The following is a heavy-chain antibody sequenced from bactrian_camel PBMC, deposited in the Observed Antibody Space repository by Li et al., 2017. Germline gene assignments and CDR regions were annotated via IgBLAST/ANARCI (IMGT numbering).Heavy chain of an antibody. V-gene: IGHV3S1*01. CDR2: ISTYAGNT. CDR1: EVTYSTYC. D-gene: IGHD3*01. Sequence: HVQLVESGGGSVQAGGSLRLSCAASEVTYSTYCMGWFRQDPGKEREGVAHISTYAGNTYYADSVKGRFTISHDNAKNTAYLQMDRLKPEDTAMYYCAAGQSMSGIQALGAMPQAFFRHWGQGTQVTVS. J-gene: IGHJ4*01. CDR3: AAGQSMSGIQALGAMPQAFFRH.